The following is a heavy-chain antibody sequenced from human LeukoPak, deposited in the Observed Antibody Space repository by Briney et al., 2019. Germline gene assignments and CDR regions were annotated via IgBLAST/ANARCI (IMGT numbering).Heavy chain of an antibody. V-gene: IGHV1-46*01. D-gene: IGHD2-15*01. Sequence: ASVKVSCKASGYTFTSYYMHWVRQAPGQGLEWMGIINPSGGSTSYAQKFQGRVTMTRDTSTSTVYMELSSLRYEDTAVYYCARELVVVVAAVYYGMDVWGQGTTVTVSS. CDR3: ARELVVVVAAVYYGMDV. CDR1: GYTFTSYY. J-gene: IGHJ6*02. CDR2: INPSGGST.